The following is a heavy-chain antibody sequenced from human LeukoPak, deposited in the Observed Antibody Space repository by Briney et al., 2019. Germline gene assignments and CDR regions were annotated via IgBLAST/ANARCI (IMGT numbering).Heavy chain of an antibody. V-gene: IGHV3-33*06. CDR1: GFTFSSYG. Sequence: PGGSLRLSCAASGFTFSSYGMHWVRQAPGKGLEWVAVIWYDGSNKYYADSVKGLFTISRDNSKNTLYLQMNSLRAEDTAVYYCAKCYTNYEGFFDYWGQGTLVTVSS. J-gene: IGHJ4*02. CDR3: AKCYTNYEGFFDY. D-gene: IGHD4-11*01. CDR2: IWYDGSNK.